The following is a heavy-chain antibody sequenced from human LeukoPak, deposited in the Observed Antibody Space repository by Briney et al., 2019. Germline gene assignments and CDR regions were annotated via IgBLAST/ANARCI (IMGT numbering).Heavy chain of an antibody. CDR3: ARTSHPHGSSWLFDY. D-gene: IGHD6-13*01. J-gene: IGHJ4*02. CDR2: IYFSGST. Sequence: SETLSLTCTVSVGSISSYYWSWIRQPPGKGLEWIGYIYFSGSTNYNPSLKSRVTISVDTSRNQFSLQLSSVTAADTAVYYCARTSHPHGSSWLFDYWGQGTLVTVSS. V-gene: IGHV4-59*01. CDR1: VGSISSYY.